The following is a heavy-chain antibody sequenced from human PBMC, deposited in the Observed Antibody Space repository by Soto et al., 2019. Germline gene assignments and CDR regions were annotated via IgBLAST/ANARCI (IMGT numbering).Heavy chain of an antibody. CDR1: GYTFTSHA. Sequence: ASVKVSCKASGYTFTSHAMHWVRQAPGQRLEWMGWINAGNGNTKYSQKFQGRVTITRDTSASTAYMELSSLRSEDTAVYYCAREYYYDSSGYYGNFDYWGQGTLVTVSS. CDR3: AREYYYDSSGYYGNFDY. CDR2: INAGNGNT. D-gene: IGHD3-22*01. J-gene: IGHJ4*02. V-gene: IGHV1-3*01.